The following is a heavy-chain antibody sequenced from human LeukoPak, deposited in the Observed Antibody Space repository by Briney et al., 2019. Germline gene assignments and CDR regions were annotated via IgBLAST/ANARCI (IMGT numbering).Heavy chain of an antibody. V-gene: IGHV4-34*01. CDR3: ARGTSSSWDRGSYYSY. Sequence: PSETLSLTCAVYGGSFSGYYWSWIRQPPGKGLEWIGEINHSGSTNYNPSLKSRVTISVDTSKNQFSLKLSSVTAADTAVYYCARGTSSSWDRGSYYSYWGQGTLVTVSS. D-gene: IGHD1-26*01. CDR1: GGSFSGYY. CDR2: INHSGST. J-gene: IGHJ4*02.